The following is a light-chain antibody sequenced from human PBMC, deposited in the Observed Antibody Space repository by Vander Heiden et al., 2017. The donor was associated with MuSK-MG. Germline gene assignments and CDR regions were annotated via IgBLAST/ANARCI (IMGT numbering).Light chain of an antibody. CDR1: QNVGSS. V-gene: IGKV3-15*01. J-gene: IGKJ4*01. CDR3: QQYSTWPPVVT. CDR2: GAS. Sequence: EIVMTQSPATLSVSPGERATLSCRASQNVGSSLAWYHQRPGQAPRLLIYGASTRASGIPARFSGSGSGTEFTLTISSLQSEDFAVYFCQQYSTWPPVVTFGGGTEVEIK.